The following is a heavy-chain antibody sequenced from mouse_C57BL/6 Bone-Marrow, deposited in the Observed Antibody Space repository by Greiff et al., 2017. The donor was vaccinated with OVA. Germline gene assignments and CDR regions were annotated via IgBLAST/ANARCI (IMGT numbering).Heavy chain of an antibody. CDR3: ARQNGYYGSSYPFAY. V-gene: IGHV5-15*01. CDR2: ISNLAYSS. Sequence: EVQGVESGGGLVQPGGSLKLSCAASGFTFSDYGMAWVRQAPRKGPGGVAFISNLAYSSYYADTVTGRFTISRENAKNTLYLEMSSLRSEDTAMYYCARQNGYYGSSYPFAYWGQGTLVTVSA. J-gene: IGHJ3*01. CDR1: GFTFSDYG. D-gene: IGHD1-1*01.